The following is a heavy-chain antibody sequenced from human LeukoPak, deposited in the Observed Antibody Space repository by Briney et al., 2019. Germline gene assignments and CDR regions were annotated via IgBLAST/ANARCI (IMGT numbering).Heavy chain of an antibody. Sequence: GGSLRLSCAASGFTFSSYGMYWVRQAPGKGLEWVAVIWNDRSNKDYADSVKGRFTISRDNSKNTLYLQMNSLRAEDMAVYYCARDSGWYVSHFDYWGQGTLVTVSS. J-gene: IGHJ4*02. CDR3: ARDSGWYVSHFDY. V-gene: IGHV3-33*01. CDR2: IWNDRSNK. CDR1: GFTFSSYG. D-gene: IGHD6-19*01.